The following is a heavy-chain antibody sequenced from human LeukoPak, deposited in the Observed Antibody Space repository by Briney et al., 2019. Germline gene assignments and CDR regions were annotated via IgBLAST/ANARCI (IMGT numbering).Heavy chain of an antibody. J-gene: IGHJ4*02. CDR1: GVSISSSSSIC. V-gene: IGHV4-4*02. CDR3: ARNGGNSDYDY. D-gene: IGHD4-23*01. Sequence: SETLPLTCAVSGVSISSSSSICWTWVRQPPGEGLEWIGEIYHNGATNHNPSPKSRVTLLLDKSKNQFSLRLNSVTAADTAVYYCARNGGNSDYDYWGQGTLVTVSA. CDR2: IYHNGAT.